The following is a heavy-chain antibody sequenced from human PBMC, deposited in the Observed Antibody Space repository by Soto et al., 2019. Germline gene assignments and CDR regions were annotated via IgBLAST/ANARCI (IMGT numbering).Heavy chain of an antibody. D-gene: IGHD6-6*01. V-gene: IGHV1-8*01. CDR1: GYTFSSYD. CDR2: MNPNSGHA. CDR3: ARRLSSSTYYYYLDV. Sequence: QVPLVQSGAEVKKPGASVKVSCKASGYTFSSYDIIWVRQATGQGLEWMGWMNPNSGHAGFAQKFQGSVTLTRNTSMSTGYMELSSLRSEDTAVYFCARRLSSSTYYYYLDVWGKGTTVTVSS. J-gene: IGHJ6*03.